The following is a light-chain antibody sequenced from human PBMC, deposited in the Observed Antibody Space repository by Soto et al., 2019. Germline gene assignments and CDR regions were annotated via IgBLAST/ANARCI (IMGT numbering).Light chain of an antibody. CDR2: DVS. CDR3: CSYAGSYTSWV. J-gene: IGLJ3*02. CDR1: SSDVGGYYY. V-gene: IGLV2-11*01. Sequence: QSVLTQPRSVSGSPGQSVTISCTGTSSDVGGYYYVSWYQQHPGKAPKLMIYDVSKRPSGVPDRFSGSKSGNTASLTISGLQAEDEADYYCCSYAGSYTSWVFGGGTKLTVL.